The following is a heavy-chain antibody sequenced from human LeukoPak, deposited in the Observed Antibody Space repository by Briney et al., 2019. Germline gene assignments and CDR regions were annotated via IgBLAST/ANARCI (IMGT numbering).Heavy chain of an antibody. Sequence: GGSLRLSCAASGFTFSSYWMHWVRQAPGKGLVWVSRINSDGSSTSYADSVKGRFTISRDNAKNTLYLQMNSLRAEDTAVYYCAREARGSYYNAPYFDYWGQGTLVTVSS. CDR3: AREARGSYYNAPYFDY. J-gene: IGHJ4*02. CDR1: GFTFSSYW. CDR2: INSDGSST. D-gene: IGHD3-10*01. V-gene: IGHV3-74*01.